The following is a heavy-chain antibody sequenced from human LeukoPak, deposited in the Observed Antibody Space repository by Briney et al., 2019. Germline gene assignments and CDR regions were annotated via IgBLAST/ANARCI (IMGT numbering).Heavy chain of an antibody. Sequence: PSETLSLTCTVSGGSISSYYWSWIRQPPGEGLEWVGYIYYSGSTNYNPSLKSRVTISVDTSKNQFSLKLSSVTAADTAVYYCARVSAFYYYGMDVWGQGTTVTVSS. CDR1: GGSISSYY. D-gene: IGHD3-16*01. CDR3: ARVSAFYYYGMDV. V-gene: IGHV4-59*08. CDR2: IYYSGST. J-gene: IGHJ6*02.